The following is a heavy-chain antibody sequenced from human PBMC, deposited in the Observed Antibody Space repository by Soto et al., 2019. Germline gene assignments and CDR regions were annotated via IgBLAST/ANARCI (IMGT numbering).Heavy chain of an antibody. J-gene: IGHJ4*02. CDR3: ARRYGSGFDY. Sequence: QVQLQESGPGLLKPSETLSLTCTVSGGSISSYYWSWIRQPPGKGLEWIGYIYYSGSTNYNPSLKSRVTISVDTSKNPFSLKLSSVTAADTTVYSCARRYGSGFDYWGQGTLVTVS. D-gene: IGHD3-10*01. CDR2: IYYSGST. V-gene: IGHV4-59*08. CDR1: GGSISSYY.